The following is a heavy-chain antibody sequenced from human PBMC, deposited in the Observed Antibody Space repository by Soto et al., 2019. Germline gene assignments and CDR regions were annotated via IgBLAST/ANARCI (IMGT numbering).Heavy chain of an antibody. CDR1: GFTFSDYY. V-gene: IGHV3-11*01. D-gene: IGHD2-8*01. CDR2: ISSSGSTI. CDR3: ARVRRLDCTNGVCSPIGYGYYYMDV. J-gene: IGHJ6*03. Sequence: GGSLRLSCAASGFTFSDYYMSWIRQAPGKGLEWVSYISSSGSTIYYADSVKGRFTISRDNAKNSLYLQMNSLRAEDTAVYYCARVRRLDCTNGVCSPIGYGYYYMDVWGKGTTVTVSS.